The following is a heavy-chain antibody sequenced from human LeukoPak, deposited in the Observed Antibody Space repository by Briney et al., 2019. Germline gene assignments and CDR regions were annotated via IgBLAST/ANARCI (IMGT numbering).Heavy chain of an antibody. CDR2: INPNSGGT. D-gene: IGHD6-19*01. J-gene: IGHJ4*02. V-gene: IGHV1-2*02. CDR3: ARDQDIRYSSGWYVPFDY. CDR1: GYTFTGYY. Sequence: GASVKVSCKASGYTFTGYYMHWVRQAPGQGLEWMGWINPNSGGTNYAQKFQGRVTMTRDTSISTAYMELSRLRSDDTAVYYCARDQDIRYSSGWYVPFDYWGQGTLVTVSS.